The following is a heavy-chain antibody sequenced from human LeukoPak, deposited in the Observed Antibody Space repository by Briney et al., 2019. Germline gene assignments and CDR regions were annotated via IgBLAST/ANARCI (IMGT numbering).Heavy chain of an antibody. V-gene: IGHV3-23*01. J-gene: IGHJ4*02. Sequence: GGSLRLSCAASGFTFSSYAMSWVRQAPGKGLEWVSTISGSGDGTYYAGSVKGRFTISRDNSKNTLYLQMSRLRAEDTALYYCATQNFDYWGQGTLVTVSS. CDR2: ISGSGDGT. CDR1: GFTFSSYA. CDR3: ATQNFDY.